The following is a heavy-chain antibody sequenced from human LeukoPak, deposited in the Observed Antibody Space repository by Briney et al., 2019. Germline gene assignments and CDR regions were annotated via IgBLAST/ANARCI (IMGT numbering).Heavy chain of an antibody. CDR3: ARDPSGSYSEDAFDI. CDR2: INPNSGGT. V-gene: IGHV1-2*02. CDR1: GYTFTGYY. Sequence: ASVKVSCKASGYTFTGYYMHWVRQAPGQGLEWMGWINPNSGGTNYAQKFQGRVTMTRDTSISTAYMELSRLRSDDTAVYYCARDPSGSYSEDAFDIWGQGTMVTASS. D-gene: IGHD1-26*01. J-gene: IGHJ3*02.